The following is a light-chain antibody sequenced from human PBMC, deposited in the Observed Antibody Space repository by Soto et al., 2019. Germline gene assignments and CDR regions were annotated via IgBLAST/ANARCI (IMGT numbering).Light chain of an antibody. CDR3: QHSGDFRWT. Sequence: EIVLTQSPGTRSLSPLEVATRSFMASQSVSSNYLAWYQQKPGQAPKVLIYRASIRATGIPDRFSGGGSGTDFTLTISRLEPEDFAVYYCQHSGDFRWTFGQGTKVDIK. V-gene: IGKV3-20*01. J-gene: IGKJ1*01. CDR2: RAS. CDR1: QSVSSNY.